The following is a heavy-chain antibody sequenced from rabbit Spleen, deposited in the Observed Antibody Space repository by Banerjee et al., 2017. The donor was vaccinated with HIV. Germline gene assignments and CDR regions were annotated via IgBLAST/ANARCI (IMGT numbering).Heavy chain of an antibody. D-gene: IGHD2-1*01. CDR2: FYNGNGNT. Sequence: QEQLVESGGGLVQPGGSLKLSCKASGFDFSSYGVSWVRQAPGKGLEWIACFYNGNGNTDYARWAKGRFTISKTTSTTVTLQMTSLTAADTATYFCARASNNGDRDFDLWGQGTLVTVS. J-gene: IGHJ4*01. CDR3: ARASNNGDRDFDL. V-gene: IGHV1S45*01. CDR1: GFDFSSYG.